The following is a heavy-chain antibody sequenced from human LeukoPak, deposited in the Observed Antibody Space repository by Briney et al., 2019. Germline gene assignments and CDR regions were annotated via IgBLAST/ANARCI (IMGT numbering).Heavy chain of an antibody. Sequence: GGSLRLSCAASGFTFSDYYMSWIRQAPGKGLEWVSYISSSGSTIYYADSVKGRFIISRDNAKNSLYLQMNSLRAEDTAVYYCARDRNYDSSGLYGMDVWGQGTTVTVSS. D-gene: IGHD3-22*01. CDR2: ISSSGSTI. V-gene: IGHV3-11*01. J-gene: IGHJ6*02. CDR3: ARDRNYDSSGLYGMDV. CDR1: GFTFSDYY.